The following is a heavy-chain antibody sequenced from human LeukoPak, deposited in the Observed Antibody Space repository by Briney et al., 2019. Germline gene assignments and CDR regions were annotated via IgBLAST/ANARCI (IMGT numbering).Heavy chain of an antibody. D-gene: IGHD5-24*01. Sequence: SETLSLTCTVSGGSISRYYWSWIRQPPGKGLEWIGSMYYSGSTYYNPSLKSRVTISVDTSKNQFSLKLSSVTAADTAMYYCAREYDRDGPSSDAFDIWGQGTMVTVSS. CDR1: GGSISRYY. CDR3: AREYDRDGPSSDAFDI. J-gene: IGHJ3*02. V-gene: IGHV4-59*12. CDR2: MYYSGST.